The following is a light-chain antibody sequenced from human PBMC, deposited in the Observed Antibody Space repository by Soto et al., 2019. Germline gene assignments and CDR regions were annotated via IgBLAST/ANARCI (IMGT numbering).Light chain of an antibody. CDR2: DAS. CDR1: QYISNS. V-gene: IGKV1-33*01. Sequence: DIQMTQSPASLSASVVDRFTITFQAGQYISNSLNWYQHKPGKAPKLLIYDASSLETGVPSRFGGSGSGTDFTFTISSLQPEDIATYYCQQYDNVPLTFGGGTKVDIK. CDR3: QQYDNVPLT. J-gene: IGKJ4*01.